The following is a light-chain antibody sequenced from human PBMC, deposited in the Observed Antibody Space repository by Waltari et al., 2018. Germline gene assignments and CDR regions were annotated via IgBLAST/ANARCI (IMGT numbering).Light chain of an antibody. J-gene: IGLJ3*02. CDR2: RDN. CDR3: QVWDNSVVV. V-gene: IGLV3-9*01. Sequence: SYELTPPPSVSVALGQTATITCGGTNIGSKNLHWYQQSSGHAPVLVIYRDNNRPSGIPDRFSGSNAGNTATLTISRAQVGDEADYYCQVWDNSVVVFGGGTKLTVL. CDR1: NIGSKN.